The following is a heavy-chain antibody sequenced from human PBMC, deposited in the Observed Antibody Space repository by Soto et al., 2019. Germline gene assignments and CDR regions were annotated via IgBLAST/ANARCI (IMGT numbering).Heavy chain of an antibody. D-gene: IGHD1-1*01. CDR2: INQNGSST. Sequence: GGSLRLCCAASGFTFGDYGMSWVRQAPGKGLEWVSGINQNGSSTGYAASVKGRFTISRDNAKNSLYLQMNSLRAEDTALYHFASVRGRKEPFCTTGTAHSPGVSAIWGQGTMVTVSS. CDR1: GFTFGDYG. V-gene: IGHV3-20*01. CDR3: ASVRGRKEPFCTTGTAHSPGVSAI. J-gene: IGHJ3*02.